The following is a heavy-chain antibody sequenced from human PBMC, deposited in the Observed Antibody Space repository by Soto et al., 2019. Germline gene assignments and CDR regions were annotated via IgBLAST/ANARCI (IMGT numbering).Heavy chain of an antibody. J-gene: IGHJ4*02. CDR3: AKAGCGGGSCYYFDY. V-gene: IGHV3-23*01. CDR1: GFTFSTYA. D-gene: IGHD2-15*01. CDR2: ISASGGNT. Sequence: EVQLLESGGGLVQPGGSLRLSCAASGFTFSTYAMNWVRQAPGKGLQWVSGISASGGNTYYADSVKGRFTISRDNSKNTLFLQMNSLRSEDTAVYSCAKAGCGGGSCYYFDYWGQGTLVTVSS.